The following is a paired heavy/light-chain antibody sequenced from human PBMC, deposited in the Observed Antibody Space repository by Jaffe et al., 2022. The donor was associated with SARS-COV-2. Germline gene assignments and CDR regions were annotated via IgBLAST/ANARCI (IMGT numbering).Light chain of an antibody. V-gene: IGLV2-8*01. J-gene: IGLJ1*01. CDR3: SSYAGSNNLYV. Sequence: QSALTQPPSASGSPGQSVTISCTGTSSDVGIYNYVSWYQQHPGKAPKLMIYEVSKRPSGVPDRFSGSKSGNTASLTVSGLQAEDEADYYCSSYAGSNNLYVFGTGTKVTVL. CDR1: SSDVGIYNY. CDR2: EVS.
Heavy chain of an antibody. CDR1: GFTVSSNY. J-gene: IGHJ4*02. CDR3: AREGDSGNYYFDY. CDR2: FYTSGST. Sequence: EVQLVESGGGLIQPGGSLRLSCAASGFTVSSNYMSWVRQAPGKGLEWVSVFYTSGSTYYAASLKGRFTISRDNSKNTLYLQMNSLRAEDTAVYYCAREGDSGNYYFDYWGQGTLVTVSS. V-gene: IGHV3-53*01. D-gene: IGHD1-26*01.